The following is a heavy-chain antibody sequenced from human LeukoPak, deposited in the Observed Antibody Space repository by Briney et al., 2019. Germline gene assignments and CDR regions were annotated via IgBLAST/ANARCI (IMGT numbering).Heavy chain of an antibody. D-gene: IGHD4-23*01. CDR2: IWYDGSKK. V-gene: IGHV3-33*01. Sequence: GGSLRLSCAASGFTFTNHGFHWVRQAPGKGLEWVALIWYDGSKKVYVDSVKGRFTISRDDLKNTLYLQMNSLRDEDTAVYYCARDLGNFDRGGSYFDCWGQGTLVTVSS. J-gene: IGHJ4*02. CDR3: ARDLGNFDRGGSYFDC. CDR1: GFTFTNHG.